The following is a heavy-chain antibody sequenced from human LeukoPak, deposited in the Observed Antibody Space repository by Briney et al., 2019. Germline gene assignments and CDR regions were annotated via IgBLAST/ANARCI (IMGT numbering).Heavy chain of an antibody. CDR1: GFTFSSYS. V-gene: IGHV3-15*01. CDR2: IKSKTDGGTI. CDR3: TTPRYNWNDGAFDI. J-gene: IGHJ3*02. Sequence: PGGSLRLSCAASGFTFSSYSMSWVRQAPGKGLEWVGRIKSKTDGGTIDYAAPVKGRFTLSRDDSKNTLYLQINSLKTEDTAVYYCTTPRYNWNDGAFDIWGQGTMVTASS. D-gene: IGHD1-1*01.